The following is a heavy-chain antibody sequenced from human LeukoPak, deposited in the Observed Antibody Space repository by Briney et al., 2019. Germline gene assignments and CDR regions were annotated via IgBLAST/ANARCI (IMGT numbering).Heavy chain of an antibody. Sequence: SETLSLTCTVSGGSISSYYWSWIRQPAGKGLEWIGRIYTSGSTNYNPSLKSRVTMSVDTSKNQFSLKLSSVTAADTAVYYCASEYDFWGGYSTDAFDIWGQGTMVTVSS. CDR1: GGSISSYY. D-gene: IGHD3-3*01. CDR2: IYTSGST. V-gene: IGHV4-4*07. J-gene: IGHJ3*02. CDR3: ASEYDFWGGYSTDAFDI.